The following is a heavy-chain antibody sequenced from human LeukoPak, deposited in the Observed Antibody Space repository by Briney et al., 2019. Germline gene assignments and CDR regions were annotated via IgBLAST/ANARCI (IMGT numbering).Heavy chain of an antibody. D-gene: IGHD3-22*01. V-gene: IGHV3-23*01. CDR1: GFTFNNYG. J-gene: IGHJ5*02. CDR3: GVRYYDSSGYYSTP. CDR2: ISGSGGST. Sequence: GSLRLSCAASGFTFNNYGMHWVRQAPGKGPEWVSAISGSGGSTYYADSVKGRFTISRDNSKNTLYLQMNSLRAEDTAVYYCGVRYYDSSGYYSTPWGQGTLVTVSS.